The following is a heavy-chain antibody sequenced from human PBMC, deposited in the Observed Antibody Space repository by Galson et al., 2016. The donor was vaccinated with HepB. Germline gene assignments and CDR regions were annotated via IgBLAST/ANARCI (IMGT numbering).Heavy chain of an antibody. CDR2: ISGSGVVI. J-gene: IGHJ4*02. CDR1: GFSITIDA. D-gene: IGHD3-10*01. CDR3: AKGGPGSGSFWAGN. V-gene: IGHV3-23*01. Sequence: SLRLSCAASGFSITIDAMSWARQAPGKGLEWVSGISGSGVVIYYADSVKGRFTISRDNSKNVLYLQMNSLRGDDTARYYCAKGGPGSGSFWAGNWGQGILVTVSS.